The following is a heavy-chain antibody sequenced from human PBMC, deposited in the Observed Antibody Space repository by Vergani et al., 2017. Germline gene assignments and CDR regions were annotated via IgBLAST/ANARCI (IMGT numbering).Heavy chain of an antibody. CDR3: ARKSTIVGATINWYFDL. D-gene: IGHD1-26*01. V-gene: IGHV4-34*01. CDR1: GGSFSGYY. Sequence: QVQLQQWGAGLLKPSETLSLTCAVYGGSFSGYYWSWIRQPPGKGLEWIGEINHSGSTNYNPSLKSRVTISVDTSKNQFSLKLSSMTAADTAVYYCARKSTIVGATINWYFDLWGRGTLVTVSS. CDR2: INHSGST. J-gene: IGHJ2*01.